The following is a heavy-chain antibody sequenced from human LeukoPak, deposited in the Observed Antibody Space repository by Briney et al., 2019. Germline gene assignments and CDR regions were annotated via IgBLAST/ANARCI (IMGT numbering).Heavy chain of an antibody. V-gene: IGHV3-23*01. CDR1: GFTVSSNY. D-gene: IGHD2-21*01. J-gene: IGHJ6*03. CDR2: IIGSGRTT. CDR3: AKKEGDTYFSWYMGV. Sequence: GGSLRLSCAASGFTVSSNYMSWVRQAPGKGLEWVSGIIGSGRTTFYADSVKGRFTISRDNSKNTLYLQMNSLRAEDTAIYYCAKKEGDTYFSWYMGVWGKGTTVTVSS.